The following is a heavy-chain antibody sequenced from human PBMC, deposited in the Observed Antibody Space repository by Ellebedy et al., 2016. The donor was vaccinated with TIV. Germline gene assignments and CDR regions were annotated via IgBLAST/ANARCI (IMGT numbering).Heavy chain of an antibody. CDR1: GYTFTSYY. Sequence: AASVKVSCKASGYTFTSYYMHWVRQAPGQGLEWMGIINPSGGSTSYAQKLQGRVTMTRDTSTSTVYMELSSLRSEDTAVYYCARGVLVYSYGLGGDYWGQGTLVTVSS. J-gene: IGHJ4*02. V-gene: IGHV1-46*04. CDR3: ARGVLVYSYGLGGDY. CDR2: INPSGGST. D-gene: IGHD5-18*01.